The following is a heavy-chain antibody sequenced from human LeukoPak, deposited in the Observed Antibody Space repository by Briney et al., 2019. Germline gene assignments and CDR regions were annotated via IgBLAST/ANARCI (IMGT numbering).Heavy chain of an antibody. Sequence: GGSLRLSCAASGFTFSSYFMNWVRQAPGKGLEWVSSISSTSSYVYYADSVQGRFTISRDNAKNSLYLQMNSLTAEDTAVYYCARKMKTGDRVGTFDIWGQGTMVTVSS. J-gene: IGHJ3*02. V-gene: IGHV3-21*01. D-gene: IGHD1-1*01. CDR1: GFTFSSYF. CDR3: ARKMKTGDRVGTFDI. CDR2: ISSTSSYV.